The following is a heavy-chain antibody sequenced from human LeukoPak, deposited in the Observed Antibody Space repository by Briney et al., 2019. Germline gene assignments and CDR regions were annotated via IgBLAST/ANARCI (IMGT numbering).Heavy chain of an antibody. J-gene: IGHJ4*02. V-gene: IGHV1-2*02. CDR2: INPNSGGT. D-gene: IGHD2-2*01. CDR3: ARDIVVVPAAHRGVDY. CDR1: GYTFTSYD. Sequence: ASVKVSCKASGYTFTSYDINWVRQATGQGLEWMGWINPNSGGTNYAQKFQGRVTMTRDTSISTAYMELSRLRSDDTAVYYCARDIVVVPAAHRGVDYWGQGTLVTVSS.